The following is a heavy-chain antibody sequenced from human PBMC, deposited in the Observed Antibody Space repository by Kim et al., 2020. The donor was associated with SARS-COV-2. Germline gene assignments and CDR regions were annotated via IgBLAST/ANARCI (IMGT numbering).Heavy chain of an antibody. J-gene: IGHJ4*02. Sequence: GESLKISCKGSGYSFTSYWIGWVRQMPGKGLEWMGIIYPGDSDTRYSPSFQGRVTISADKSISTAYLQWSSLKASDTAMYYCARRRGVATIGIYYFDYWGQGTLVTVSS. CDR1: GYSFTSYW. V-gene: IGHV5-51*01. CDR2: IYPGDSDT. D-gene: IGHD5-12*01. CDR3: ARRRGVATIGIYYFDY.